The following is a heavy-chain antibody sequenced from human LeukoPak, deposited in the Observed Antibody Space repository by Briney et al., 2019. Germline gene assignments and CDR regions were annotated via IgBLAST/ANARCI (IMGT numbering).Heavy chain of an antibody. V-gene: IGHV3-23*01. CDR3: AKNVGIAVAGPLFNWFDP. J-gene: IGHJ5*02. D-gene: IGHD6-19*01. CDR2: ISGSGGST. CDR1: GFTFSSYA. Sequence: PGGSLRLSCAASGFTFSSYAMSWVRQAPGKGLEWVSAISGSGGSTYYADSVKGRFTISRDNSKNTLYLQMNSLRAEDTAVYYCAKNVGIAVAGPLFNWFDPWGQGTLVTVSS.